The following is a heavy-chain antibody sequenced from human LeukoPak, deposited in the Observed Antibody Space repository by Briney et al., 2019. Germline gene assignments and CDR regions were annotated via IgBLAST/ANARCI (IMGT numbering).Heavy chain of an antibody. CDR3: ARARKYSSGWYYDF. Sequence: GESLRISCKGSGYSFINYWIGWVRQMPGKGLEWMGIIYPGDSDTRYSPSFQGQVTISADKSISTAYLQWSSLKASDTAMYYCARARKYSSGWYYDFWGRGTLVTVSS. CDR2: IYPGDSDT. D-gene: IGHD6-19*01. J-gene: IGHJ4*02. CDR1: GYSFINYW. V-gene: IGHV5-51*01.